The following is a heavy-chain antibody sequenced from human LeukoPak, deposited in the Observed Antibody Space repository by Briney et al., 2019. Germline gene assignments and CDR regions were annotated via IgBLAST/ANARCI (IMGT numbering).Heavy chain of an antibody. J-gene: IGHJ3*02. Sequence: GGSLRLSCAASGFTFSSHWMSWVRQAPGKGLEWVTHINQDGSENYYVDSVKGRFTISGDNAKNSLYLQMNSLRAEDTAVYYCARLVNNAFDIWGQGTMVTVSS. CDR1: GFTFSSHW. CDR3: ARLVNNAFDI. D-gene: IGHD4-23*01. V-gene: IGHV3-7*01. CDR2: INQDGSEN.